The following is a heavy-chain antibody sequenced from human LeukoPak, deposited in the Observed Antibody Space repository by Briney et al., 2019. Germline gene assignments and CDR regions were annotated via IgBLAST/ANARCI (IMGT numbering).Heavy chain of an antibody. V-gene: IGHV3-48*03. J-gene: IGHJ4*02. D-gene: IGHD1-1*01. CDR3: ARQQPRVQLDY. CDR1: GFTFSRYE. CDR2: ISSSDSSI. Sequence: GGSLRLSCAASGFTFSRYEMNWVRQAPGKGLEWVSYISSSDSSIYYADSVKGRFTISRDNAKNSLYLQMNSLRAEDTAVYYCARQQPRVQLDYWGQGTLVTVSS.